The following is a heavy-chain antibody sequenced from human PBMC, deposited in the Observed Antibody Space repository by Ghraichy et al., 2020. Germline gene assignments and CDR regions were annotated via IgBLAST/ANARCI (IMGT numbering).Heavy chain of an antibody. J-gene: IGHJ4*02. Sequence: GGSLRLSCAASGFTFNNSAMSWVRQAPGKGLEWVSAISGSGGSTYYADSVKGRFSISRDNSKNTLYLQMNSLRAEDTAVYYCAKDRDNRDYSNYADYWGQGTLVTVSS. V-gene: IGHV3-23*01. CDR1: GFTFNNSA. D-gene: IGHD4-11*01. CDR3: AKDRDNRDYSNYADY. CDR2: ISGSGGST.